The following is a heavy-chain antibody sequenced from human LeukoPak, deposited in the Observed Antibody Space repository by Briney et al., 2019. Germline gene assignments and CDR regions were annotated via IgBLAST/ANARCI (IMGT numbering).Heavy chain of an antibody. CDR3: ARGVGTTVTTSGNWFDP. D-gene: IGHD4-17*01. V-gene: IGHV1-2*02. J-gene: IGHJ5*02. CDR1: GYTFTGYY. CDR2: INPNSGGT. Sequence: ASVKVSFKASGYTFTGYYMHWVRQAPGQGLEWMGWINPNSGGTNYAQKFQGRVTMTRDTSISTAYMELSRLRSDDTAVYYCARGVGTTVTTSGNWFDPWGQGTLVTVSS.